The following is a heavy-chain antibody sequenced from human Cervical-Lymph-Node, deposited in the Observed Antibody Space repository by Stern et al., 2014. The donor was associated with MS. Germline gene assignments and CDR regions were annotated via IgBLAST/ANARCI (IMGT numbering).Heavy chain of an antibody. J-gene: IGHJ6*02. CDR1: GLTLTDAW. CDR3: TPEGYDHSVYGMDV. Sequence: VQLVESGGGLVEPGGSLRLSCAASGLTLTDAWMSWVRQGPGKGLEWVGRIKSKTDGGTTDYAAPMKVRFTISRDDSKKTWYLQMDSPRTEDTAVYYCTPEGYDHSVYGMDVWGQGTTVTVSS. D-gene: IGHD5-12*01. CDR2: IKSKTDGGTT. V-gene: IGHV3-15*01.